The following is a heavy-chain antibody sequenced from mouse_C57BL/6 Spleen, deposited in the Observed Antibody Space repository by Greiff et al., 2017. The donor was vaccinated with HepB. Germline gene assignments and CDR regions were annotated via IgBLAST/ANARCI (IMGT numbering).Heavy chain of an antibody. CDR2: IDPSDSYT. CDR3: ARSLYGSSPYYFDY. Sequence: QVQLKESGAELVKPGASVKLSCKASGYTFTSYWMQWVKQRPGQGLEWIGEIDPSDSYTNYNQKFKGKATLTVDTSSSTAYMQLSSLTSEDSAVYYCARSLYGSSPYYFDYWGQGTTLTVSS. V-gene: IGHV1-50*01. CDR1: GYTFTSYW. D-gene: IGHD1-1*01. J-gene: IGHJ2*01.